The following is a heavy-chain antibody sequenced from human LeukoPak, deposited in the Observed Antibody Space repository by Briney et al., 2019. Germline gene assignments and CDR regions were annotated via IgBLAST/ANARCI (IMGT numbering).Heavy chain of an antibody. CDR3: AREDNWNYDY. D-gene: IGHD1-7*01. CDR2: INPNSGGT. Sequence: ASVKVSCKASGYTFTGYYMHWVRQAPGRGLEWMGWINPNSGGTNYAQNFQGRVTMTRDTSISTAYMELSSLISDDTAVYYCAREDNWNYDYWGQGTLVTVSS. CDR1: GYTFTGYY. V-gene: IGHV1-2*02. J-gene: IGHJ4*02.